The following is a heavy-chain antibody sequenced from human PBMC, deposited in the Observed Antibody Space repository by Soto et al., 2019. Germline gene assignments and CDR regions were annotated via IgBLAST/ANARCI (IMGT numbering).Heavy chain of an antibody. CDR3: TRATYSSSWYGYYYCYGMDV. Sequence: GGSLRLSCTASGFTFGDYAMSWFRQAPGKGLEWVGFIRSKAYGGTTEYAASVKGRFTISRDDSKSIAYLQMNSLKTEDTAVYYCTRATYSSSWYGYYYCYGMDVWGQGTTVTVSS. V-gene: IGHV3-49*03. CDR1: GFTFGDYA. CDR2: IRSKAYGGTT. D-gene: IGHD6-13*01. J-gene: IGHJ6*02.